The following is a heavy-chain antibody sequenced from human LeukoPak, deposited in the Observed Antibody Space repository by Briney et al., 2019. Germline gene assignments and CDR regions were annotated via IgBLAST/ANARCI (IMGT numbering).Heavy chain of an antibody. CDR2: MNPNSGNT. CDR3: ARDNSVGDIAWWFDP. V-gene: IGHV1-8*01. Sequence: ASVKVSCKASGYTFTSYDINWVRQATGQGLEWMGWMNPNSGNTGYAQKFQGRVTMTRDMSTSTDYMELSSLRSEDTAVYYCARDNSVGDIAWWFDPWGQGTLVTVSS. D-gene: IGHD3-10*01. J-gene: IGHJ5*02. CDR1: GYTFTSYD.